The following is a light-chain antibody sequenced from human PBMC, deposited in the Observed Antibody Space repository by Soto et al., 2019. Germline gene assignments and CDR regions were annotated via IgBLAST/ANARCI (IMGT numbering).Light chain of an antibody. CDR2: SHN. CDR3: AAWDESLNGVV. CDR1: SSNIGSNT. Sequence: QLVLTQPPSASGPPGQWVTISCSGSSSNIGSNTVNWYQQLPGTAPKLLMYSHNQRPSGVPVRFSGSKSGTSASLAISGLQPEDEADYYCAAWDESLNGVVFGGGTKLTVL. V-gene: IGLV1-44*01. J-gene: IGLJ2*01.